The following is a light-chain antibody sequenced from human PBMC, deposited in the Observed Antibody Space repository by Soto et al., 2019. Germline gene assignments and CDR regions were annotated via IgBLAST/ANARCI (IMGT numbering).Light chain of an antibody. V-gene: IGKV3-20*01. CDR3: QQYGISRT. Sequence: EIVLTQSPGTLSLSPGERATLSCRASQSVSNNYLAWYQQKSGQAPRLLIYAISSRATGIPDRFSGSGSGTDFTLTISRLEPEDFAVYYCQQYGISRTFGQGTKVEIK. CDR2: AIS. CDR1: QSVSNNY. J-gene: IGKJ1*01.